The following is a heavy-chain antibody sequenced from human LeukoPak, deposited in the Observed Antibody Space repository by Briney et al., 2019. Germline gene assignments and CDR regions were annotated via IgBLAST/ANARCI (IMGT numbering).Heavy chain of an antibody. D-gene: IGHD3-3*01. V-gene: IGHV3-30-3*01. CDR3: ARAYYDFWSLLEGGAFDI. CDR2: ISYDGSNK. J-gene: IGHJ3*02. Sequence: PGGSLRLSCAASGFTFSSYAMHWVRQAPGKGLEWVAVISYDGSNKYYADSVKGRFTISRDNSKNTLYLQMNSLRAEDTAVYYCARAYYDFWSLLEGGAFDIWGQGTMVTVSS. CDR1: GFTFSSYA.